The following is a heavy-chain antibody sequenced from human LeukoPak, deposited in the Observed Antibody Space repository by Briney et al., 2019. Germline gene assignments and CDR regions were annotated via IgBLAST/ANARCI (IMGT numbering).Heavy chain of an antibody. CDR1: GFTFSSYW. J-gene: IGHJ4*02. D-gene: IGHD5-12*01. Sequence: GGSLRLSCAASGFTFSSYWMSWVRQASGKGLEWVGRIRSKANSYATAYAASVKGRFTISRDDSKNTAYLQMNSLKTEDTAVYYCTTSGRRGYSGYSWGQGTLVTVSS. CDR3: TTSGRRGYSGYS. V-gene: IGHV3-73*01. CDR2: IRSKANSYAT.